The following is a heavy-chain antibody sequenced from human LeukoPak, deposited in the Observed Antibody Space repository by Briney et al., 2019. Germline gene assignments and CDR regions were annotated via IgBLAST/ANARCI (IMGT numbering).Heavy chain of an antibody. V-gene: IGHV3-7*01. CDR2: IKPDGSGI. D-gene: IGHD3-22*01. CDR3: VRLGDSSGYYDY. CDR1: GFTFSPYW. J-gene: IGHJ4*02. Sequence: PGGSLRLSCAASGFTFSPYWMSWVRQAPGKGLEWVASIKPDGSGIYYVDSVKGRFTISRDNAKNALYLQLNSLRAEDTAVYFCVRLGDSSGYYDYWGQGTLVTVSS.